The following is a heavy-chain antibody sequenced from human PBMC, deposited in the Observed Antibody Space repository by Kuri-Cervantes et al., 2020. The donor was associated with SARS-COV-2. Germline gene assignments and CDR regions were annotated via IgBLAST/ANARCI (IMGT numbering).Heavy chain of an antibody. J-gene: IGHJ5*02. V-gene: IGHV4-59*08. CDR2: IYYSGST. D-gene: IGHD2-2*01. Sequence: ESLKISCTVSGGSISSYYWSWIRQPPGKGLEWIGYIYYSGSTNYNPSLRSRVTISVDTSKNQFSLKPSSVTAADTAVYYCARVGVYCSSTSCYPNWFDPWGQGTLVTVSS. CDR1: GGSISSYY. CDR3: ARVGVYCSSTSCYPNWFDP.